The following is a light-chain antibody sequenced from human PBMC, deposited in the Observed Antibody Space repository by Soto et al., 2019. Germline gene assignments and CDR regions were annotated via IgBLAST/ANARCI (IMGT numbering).Light chain of an antibody. Sequence: SYELTQPPSVSVSPGQTASITCSGDKLGDKYACWYQQKPGQSPVLVIYQDSKRPSGIPERFSGSNSGNTATLTISGTQAMDEADYYCQAWDSSEVVFGGGTKVTVL. CDR2: QDS. V-gene: IGLV3-1*01. CDR1: KLGDKY. J-gene: IGLJ2*01. CDR3: QAWDSSEVV.